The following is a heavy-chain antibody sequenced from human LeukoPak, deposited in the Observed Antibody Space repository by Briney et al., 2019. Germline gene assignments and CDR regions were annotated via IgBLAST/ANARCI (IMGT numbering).Heavy chain of an antibody. CDR1: GFTFSSYS. Sequence: PGGSLRLACAASGFTFSSYSMNWVRQAPGKGLEWVSPISSSSSYIYYADSVKGRFTISRDNAKNSLYLQMNSLRAEDTAVYYCARWHYDSSGYYLFDYWAQGTLVTVSS. D-gene: IGHD3-22*01. V-gene: IGHV3-21*01. CDR2: ISSSSSYI. CDR3: ARWHYDSSGYYLFDY. J-gene: IGHJ4*02.